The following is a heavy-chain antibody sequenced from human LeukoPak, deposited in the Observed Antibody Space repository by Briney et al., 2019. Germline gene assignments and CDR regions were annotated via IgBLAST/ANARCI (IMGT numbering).Heavy chain of an antibody. CDR2: ISSSGSTI. V-gene: IGHV3-11*01. CDR3: ESAGSSRVGTHGQLGRSYHDY. J-gene: IGHJ4*02. D-gene: IGHD3-16*02. Sequence: GGSLRLSCAASGFTFSDYYMSWIRQAPGKGLEWVSYISSSGSTIYYADSVKGRFTISRDNAKNSLYLQRNSLRAEDTAVYYGESAGSSRVGTHGQLGRSYHDYWRQGTLVTVSS. CDR1: GFTFSDYY.